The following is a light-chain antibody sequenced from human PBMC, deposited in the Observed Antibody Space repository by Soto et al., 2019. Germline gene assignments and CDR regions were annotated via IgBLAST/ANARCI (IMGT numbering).Light chain of an antibody. J-gene: IGKJ2*01. CDR2: GAS. V-gene: IGKV3-20*01. CDR3: QQYGGSPLYT. Sequence: DIVLTQSPGTLSLSPGERATLSCRASQTVGSNYLAWYQQKPGQAPRLLMYGASSRATGIPDRFSGSGSGTDFPLTISRLEPEDFAVYYCQQYGGSPLYTFGQGTKLEIK. CDR1: QTVGSNY.